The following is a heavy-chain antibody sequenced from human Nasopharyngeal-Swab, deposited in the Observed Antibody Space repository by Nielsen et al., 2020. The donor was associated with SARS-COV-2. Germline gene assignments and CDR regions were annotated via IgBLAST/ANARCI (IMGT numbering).Heavy chain of an antibody. CDR3: ARKVAAADLYNWFDP. D-gene: IGHD6-13*01. J-gene: IGHJ5*02. V-gene: IGHV7-4-1*02. Sequence: WGRQAPGQGLEWMGWINTNTGNPTYAQGFTGRFVFSLDTSVSTAYLQNSSLKAEDTAVYYCARKVAAADLYNWFDPWGQGTLVTASS. CDR2: INTNTGNP.